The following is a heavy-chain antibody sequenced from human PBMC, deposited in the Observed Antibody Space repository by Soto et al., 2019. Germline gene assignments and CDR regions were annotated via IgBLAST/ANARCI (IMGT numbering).Heavy chain of an antibody. CDR2: MFHSGLT. CDR1: GYSVTSSDYY. Sequence: SETLSLTCSVSGYSVTSSDYYWAWIRQPPGKGLEWIGSMFHSGLTYYNPSLKSRVTLSVDTSKNQFSVRLNSVTAADTAVYYCAPLSVSLSGPYGIHVWGQGTTVTVSS. D-gene: IGHD2-15*01. CDR3: APLSVSLSGPYGIHV. V-gene: IGHV4-39*01. J-gene: IGHJ6*02.